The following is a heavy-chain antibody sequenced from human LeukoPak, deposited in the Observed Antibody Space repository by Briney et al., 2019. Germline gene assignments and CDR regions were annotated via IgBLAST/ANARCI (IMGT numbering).Heavy chain of an antibody. V-gene: IGHV3-23*01. D-gene: IGHD6-6*01. CDR2: VSGGGDTT. Sequence: GGSLRLSCEASGFTFRSYSMNWVRQAPGKGPEWVSAVSGGGDTTYTADSVKGRFTISRDNSKNTIYLQMNTLITEDTALYYCAGISYSGTWPVGYWGQGTLVTVTA. CDR3: AGISYSGTWPVGY. CDR1: GFTFRSYS. J-gene: IGHJ4*02.